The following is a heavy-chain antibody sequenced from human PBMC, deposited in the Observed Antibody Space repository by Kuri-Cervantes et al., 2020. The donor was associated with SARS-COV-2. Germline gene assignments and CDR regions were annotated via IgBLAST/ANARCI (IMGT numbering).Heavy chain of an antibody. CDR3: ASFYGSGTSPGGYYYYGMEV. CDR2: IIPIFGTA. J-gene: IGHJ6*02. V-gene: IGHV1-69*06. D-gene: IGHD3-10*01. CDR1: GGTFSSYA. Sequence: SVKVSCKASGGTFSSYAISWVRQAPGQGLEWMGRIIPIFGTANYAQKFQGRVTITADKSTSTAYMELSSLRSEDTAVYYCASFYGSGTSPGGYYYYGMEVWGQGTTVTVSS.